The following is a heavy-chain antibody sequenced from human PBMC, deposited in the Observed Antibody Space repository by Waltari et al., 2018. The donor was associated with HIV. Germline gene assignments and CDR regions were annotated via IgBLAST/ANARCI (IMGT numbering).Heavy chain of an antibody. J-gene: IGHJ6*02. Sequence: QVRLEQWGGGLLRPAETLSLSCAVYGGSLNDYYWTWIRQSPGKGLDWVGEASHVGDGAYAPSLRGRFTISIVSSKSQVSMTLRSVTAADTGVYYCARGEGILLGDTSFFRIQETSSYYFGLDVWGPGTAVVVS. V-gene: IGHV4-34*01. D-gene: IGHD3-16*01. CDR2: ASHVGDG. CDR3: ARGEGILLGDTSFFRIQETSSYYFGLDV. CDR1: GGSLNDYY.